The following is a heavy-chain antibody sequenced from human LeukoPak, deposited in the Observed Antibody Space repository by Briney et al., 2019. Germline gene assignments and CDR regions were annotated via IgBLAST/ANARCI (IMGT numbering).Heavy chain of an antibody. CDR1: GGSISSTNW. V-gene: IGHV4-4*02. J-gene: IGHJ5*02. CDR2: IYHSGST. CDR3: ARGGGGDPADYPYNWFDP. D-gene: IGHD2-21*02. Sequence: SETLSLTCTVSGGSISSTNWWNWVRQPPGKGLEWIGYIYHSGSTYYNPPLKSRVTISVDRSKNQFSLKLSSVTAADTAVYYCARGGGGDPADYPYNWFDPWGQGTLVTVSS.